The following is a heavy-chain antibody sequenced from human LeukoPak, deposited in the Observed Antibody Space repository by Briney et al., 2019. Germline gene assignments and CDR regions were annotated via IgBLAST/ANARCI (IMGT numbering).Heavy chain of an antibody. CDR3: ARSLPRILVVIAAGYYYGMDV. CDR2: MNPNSGNT. CDR1: GGTFSSYA. J-gene: IGHJ6*02. D-gene: IGHD2-21*01. Sequence: ASVKVSCKASGGTFSSYAISWVRQATGQGLEWMGWMNPNSGNTGYAQKFQGGVTMTRNTSISTAYMELSSLRSEDTAVYYCARSLPRILVVIAAGYYYGMDVWGQGTTVTVSS. V-gene: IGHV1-8*02.